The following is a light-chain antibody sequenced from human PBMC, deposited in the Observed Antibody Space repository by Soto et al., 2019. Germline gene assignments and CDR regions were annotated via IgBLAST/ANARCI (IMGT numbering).Light chain of an antibody. Sequence: DIQMTQPPSSLSASVGDRVTITCRASQDITNSLDWFQQRPGKAPKTLIYDASRLHSGVPSKFSGSGSGTDFTLTISSLQPEDFATYYCLQYNSYPRTFGPWTKVDIK. V-gene: IGKV1-16*02. CDR1: QDITNS. J-gene: IGKJ3*01. CDR2: DAS. CDR3: LQYNSYPRT.